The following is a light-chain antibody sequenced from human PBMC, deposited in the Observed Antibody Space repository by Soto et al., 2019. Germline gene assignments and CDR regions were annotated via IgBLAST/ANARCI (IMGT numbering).Light chain of an antibody. Sequence: DIQMTQSPSTLSASVGDRVTITCRASQSISSWLAWYQQKPGKAPKLLIYDASSLESGVPSRFSGSGSGPEFTLTISSLQPNDFATYSTQQYNRYLWTFGQGTKV. CDR1: QSISSW. J-gene: IGKJ1*01. V-gene: IGKV1-5*01. CDR3: QQYNRYLWT. CDR2: DAS.